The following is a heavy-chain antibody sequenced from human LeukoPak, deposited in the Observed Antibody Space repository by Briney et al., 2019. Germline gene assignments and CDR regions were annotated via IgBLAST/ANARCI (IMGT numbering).Heavy chain of an antibody. CDR2: ITGKAYGGTT. CDR3: TRGSDYSNYLFAF. V-gene: IGHV3-49*04. D-gene: IGHD4-11*01. Sequence: GSLRLSCTASGLTFGEYTISWVRQAPGRGLEWVNFITGKAYGGTTEYAASVKGRFTISRDDSKSIAYLQMNSLKTEDTAVYYCTRGSDYSNYLFAFWGQGTLVTVSS. J-gene: IGHJ4*02. CDR1: GLTFGEYT.